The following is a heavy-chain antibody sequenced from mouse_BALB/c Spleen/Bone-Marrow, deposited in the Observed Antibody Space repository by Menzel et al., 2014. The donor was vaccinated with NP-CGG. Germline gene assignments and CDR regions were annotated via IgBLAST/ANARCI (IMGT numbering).Heavy chain of an antibody. CDR3: ARWLLQYFDV. Sequence: VQGVESGAELVKPGASVKLSCKSSGYTFTSYWMHWVKQRPGQGLEWIGEIIPSNGRTNYNEKFKSKATLTVDKSSNTAYMQLSSLTSEDSAVYYCARWLLQYFDVWGVGTTVTVSS. CDR2: IIPSNGRT. J-gene: IGHJ1*01. V-gene: IGHV1S81*02. D-gene: IGHD2-3*01. CDR1: GYTFTSYW.